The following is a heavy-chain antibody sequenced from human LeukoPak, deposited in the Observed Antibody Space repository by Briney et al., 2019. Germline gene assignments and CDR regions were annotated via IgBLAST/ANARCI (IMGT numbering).Heavy chain of an antibody. D-gene: IGHD3-22*01. CDR3: ARLSMIVVTQGAFDI. CDR2: ISAYNGNT. V-gene: IGHV1-18*01. CDR1: GYTFTSYG. J-gene: IGHJ3*02. Sequence: ASVKVSCKASGYTFTSYGISWVRQAPGQGLEWMGWISAYNGNTNYAQKLQGRVTMTTDTSTSTAYMELRSLRSDDTAVYYCARLSMIVVTQGAFDIWGQGTMVTVSS.